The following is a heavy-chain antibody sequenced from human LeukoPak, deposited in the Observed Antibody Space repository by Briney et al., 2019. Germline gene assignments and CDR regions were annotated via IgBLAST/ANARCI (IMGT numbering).Heavy chain of an antibody. D-gene: IGHD2-2*01. CDR3: AANPPADIVVVPAALYNWFDP. CDR1: GGTFSSYA. V-gene: IGHV1-69*13. J-gene: IGHJ5*02. Sequence: SVKVSRKASGGTFSSYAISWVRQAPGQGLEWMGGIIPIFGTANYAQKFQGRVTITADESTSTAYMELSSLRSEDTAVYYCAANPPADIVVVPAALYNWFDPWGQGTLDTVSS. CDR2: IIPIFGTA.